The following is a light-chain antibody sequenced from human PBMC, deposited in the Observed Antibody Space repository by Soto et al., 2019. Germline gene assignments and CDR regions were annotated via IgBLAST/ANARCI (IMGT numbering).Light chain of an antibody. CDR1: QSVSSSY. CDR2: GAS. J-gene: IGKJ1*01. V-gene: IGKV3-20*01. CDR3: QQYDASPWT. Sequence: IGLTQSPSTLSLSPGARATLSCRASQSVSSSYLAWYQQKPGQAPRLLICGASNRATGIPDRFSGSGSGTDFTLTISRLEPEDFAVYYCQQYDASPWTFGQGTKVDIK.